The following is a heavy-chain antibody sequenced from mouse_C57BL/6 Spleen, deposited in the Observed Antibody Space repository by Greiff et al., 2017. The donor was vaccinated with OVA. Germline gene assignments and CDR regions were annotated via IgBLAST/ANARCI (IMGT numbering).Heavy chain of an antibody. CDR3: ARSGAQAGGFDY. Sequence: QVQLQQPGAELVMPGASVKLSCKASGYTFTSYWMHWVKQRPGQGLEWIGEIDPSDSYTNYNQKFNGKSTLTVDKSSSTAYMQLSSLTSEDSAVYYCARSGAQAGGFDYWGQGTTLTVSS. D-gene: IGHD3-2*02. J-gene: IGHJ2*01. CDR1: GYTFTSYW. V-gene: IGHV1-69*01. CDR2: IDPSDSYT.